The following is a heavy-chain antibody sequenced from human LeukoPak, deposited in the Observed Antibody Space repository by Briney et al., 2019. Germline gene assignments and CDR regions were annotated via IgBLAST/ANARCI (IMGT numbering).Heavy chain of an antibody. CDR1: GFTFDDYA. CDR2: ISWNSGSI. Sequence: PGGSLRLSCAASGFTFDDYAMHWVRQAPGKGLEWVSGISWNSGSIGYADSVKGRLTISRDNAKNSLYLQMNSLRAEDTALYYCAKDIGVAGTGGFDYWGQGTLVTVSS. V-gene: IGHV3-9*01. CDR3: AKDIGVAGTGGFDY. D-gene: IGHD6-19*01. J-gene: IGHJ4*02.